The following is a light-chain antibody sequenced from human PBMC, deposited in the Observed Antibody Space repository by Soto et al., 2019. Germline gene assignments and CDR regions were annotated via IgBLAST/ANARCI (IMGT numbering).Light chain of an antibody. CDR1: QSVINSY. CDR3: QQYGSSTWT. Sequence: EIVLTQSPGTLSLSPGERATLSCRASQSVINSYLAWYQQKPGQAPRLLMYDASNRATGNPDRFSGSGSGTDFTLTISRLEPEDFAVYYCQQYGSSTWTFGQGTKVEIK. CDR2: DAS. V-gene: IGKV3-20*01. J-gene: IGKJ1*01.